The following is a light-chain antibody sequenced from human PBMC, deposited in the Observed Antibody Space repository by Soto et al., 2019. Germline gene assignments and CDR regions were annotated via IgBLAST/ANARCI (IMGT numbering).Light chain of an antibody. CDR1: QGIRCW. V-gene: IGKV1D-12*01. CDR2: AAS. J-gene: IGKJ4*01. CDR3: QQANSFPLT. Sequence: DIQMTQSPSSVSASVGARVTITCRSSQGIRCWLAWYQQTPGRAPKLLIYAASSLQSGVPSRFSGSGSGTERTRTVSRRQPEDCATYDCQQANSFPLTFGGGTTVESK.